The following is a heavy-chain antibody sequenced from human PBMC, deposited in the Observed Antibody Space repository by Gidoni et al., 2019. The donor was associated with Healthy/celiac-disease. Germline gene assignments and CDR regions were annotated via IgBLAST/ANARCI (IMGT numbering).Heavy chain of an antibody. Sequence: EVQLLESGGGLVQPGGSLRLSCAASGFTFSRYAMSWVRQAPGKGLEWVSAISGSGGSTYYADSVKGRFTISRDNSKNTLYLQMNSLRAEDTAVYYCAKVVGATGIFDYWGQGTLVTVSS. V-gene: IGHV3-23*01. CDR1: GFTFSRYA. CDR2: ISGSGGST. D-gene: IGHD1-26*01. CDR3: AKVVGATGIFDY. J-gene: IGHJ4*02.